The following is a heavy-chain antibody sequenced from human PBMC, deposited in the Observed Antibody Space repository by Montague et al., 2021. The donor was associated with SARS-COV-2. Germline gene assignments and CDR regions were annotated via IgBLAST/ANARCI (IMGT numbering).Heavy chain of an antibody. D-gene: IGHD3-9*01. V-gene: IGHV4-59*12. Sequence: SETLSLTCTVSGGSISSYYWSWIRQPPGKGLEWIGYIYYSGSTYYNPSLKSRVTISVDTSKNQFSLKLSSVTAADTAVYYCARVKTPRYYDILTGYSKYYGMDVWGQGTTVTVSS. CDR3: ARVKTPRYYDILTGYSKYYGMDV. CDR1: GGSISSYY. J-gene: IGHJ6*02. CDR2: IYYSGST.